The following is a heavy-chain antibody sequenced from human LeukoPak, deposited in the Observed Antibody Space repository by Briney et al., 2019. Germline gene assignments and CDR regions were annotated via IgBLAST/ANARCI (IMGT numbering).Heavy chain of an antibody. V-gene: IGHV4-59*01. CDR1: GGSISSYY. J-gene: IGHJ4*02. Sequence: PSETLSLTCTVSGGSISSYYWSWIRQPPGKGLEWIGYIYYSGSTNYNPPLKSRVTISVDTSKNQFSLKLSSVTAADTAVYYCARGTITMVRGVIITYFDYWGQGTLVTVSS. CDR2: IYYSGST. CDR3: ARGTITMVRGVIITYFDY. D-gene: IGHD3-10*01.